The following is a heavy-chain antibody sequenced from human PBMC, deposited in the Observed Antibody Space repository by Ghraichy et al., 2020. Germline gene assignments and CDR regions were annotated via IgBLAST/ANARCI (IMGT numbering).Heavy chain of an antibody. Sequence: SGTLSLTCTVSGGSISSYYWSWIRQPPGKGLEWIGYIYYSGSTNYNPSLKSRVTISVDTSKNQFSLKLSSVTAADTAVYYCARDGDSYAPDYWGQGTLVTVSS. CDR1: GGSISSYY. V-gene: IGHV4-59*01. D-gene: IGHD5-18*01. CDR3: ARDGDSYAPDY. CDR2: IYYSGST. J-gene: IGHJ4*02.